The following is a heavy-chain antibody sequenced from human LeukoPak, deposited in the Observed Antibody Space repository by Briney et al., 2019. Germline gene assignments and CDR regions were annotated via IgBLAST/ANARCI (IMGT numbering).Heavy chain of an antibody. CDR2: ISGSSGII. J-gene: IGHJ6*02. Sequence: PGGSLRLSCAASGFTFNTYTMNWVRRAPGKGLEWVSYISGSSGIIDYADSVRGRFTISRDNSKNTLYLQMNSLRAEDTAVYYCAREAYYYDSSGYLYYYGMDVWGQGTTVTVSS. CDR3: AREAYYYDSSGYLYYYGMDV. V-gene: IGHV3-48*01. D-gene: IGHD3-22*01. CDR1: GFTFNTYT.